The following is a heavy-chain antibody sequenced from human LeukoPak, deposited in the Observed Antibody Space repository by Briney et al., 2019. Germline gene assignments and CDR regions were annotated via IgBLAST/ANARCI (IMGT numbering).Heavy chain of an antibody. V-gene: IGHV1-69*02. CDR1: GGILSSYT. CDR3: ARGVVPAARVSFDY. Sequence: SVKVSCKASGGILSSYTISWVRQAPGQGLEWMGRIIPILGVANYAQKFQGRVTITRDTSASTAYMELSSLRSEDTAVYYCARGVVPAARVSFDYWGQGTLVTVSS. D-gene: IGHD2-2*01. J-gene: IGHJ4*02. CDR2: IIPILGVA.